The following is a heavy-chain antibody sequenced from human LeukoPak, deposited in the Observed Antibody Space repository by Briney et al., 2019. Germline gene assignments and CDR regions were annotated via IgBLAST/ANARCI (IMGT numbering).Heavy chain of an antibody. CDR3: ARDLVHHRLLATGYNWFDP. Sequence: GASVTVSCKASGYTFTGYYMHWVRQAPGQGLEWMGWINPNSGGTNYAQKFQGRVTMTRDTSISTAYMEVRSLRSDDTAVYYCARDLVHHRLLATGYNWFDPWGQGTLVTVSS. J-gene: IGHJ5*02. D-gene: IGHD3-9*01. V-gene: IGHV1-2*02. CDR2: INPNSGGT. CDR1: GYTFTGYY.